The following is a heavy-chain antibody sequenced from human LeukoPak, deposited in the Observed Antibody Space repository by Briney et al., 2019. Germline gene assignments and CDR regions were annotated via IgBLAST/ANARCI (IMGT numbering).Heavy chain of an antibody. CDR2: IYSGGST. Sequence: QPGGSLRLSCAASGFTVSSNYMSWVRQAPGKGLEWVSVIYSGGSTYYADSVKGRFTISRDDSKNTLYLQMNSLRAEDTAVYYCAREDSAAGIDYWGQGTLVTVSS. J-gene: IGHJ4*02. CDR1: GFTVSSNY. V-gene: IGHV3-53*01. D-gene: IGHD2-2*01. CDR3: AREDSAAGIDY.